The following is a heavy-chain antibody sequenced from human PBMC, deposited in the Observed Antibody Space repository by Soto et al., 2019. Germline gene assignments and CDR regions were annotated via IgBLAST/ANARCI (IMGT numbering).Heavy chain of an antibody. J-gene: IGHJ4*02. V-gene: IGHV4-34*01. D-gene: IGHD3-16*01. CDR1: GGSFSGYY. Sequence: SETLSLTCAVYGGSFSGYYWSWIRQPPGKGLEWIGEINHSGSTNYNPSLKSRVTISVDTSKNQFSLKLSSVTAADTAVYYCARGRGTSHWGQGTLVTVS. CDR3: ARGRGTSH. CDR2: INHSGST.